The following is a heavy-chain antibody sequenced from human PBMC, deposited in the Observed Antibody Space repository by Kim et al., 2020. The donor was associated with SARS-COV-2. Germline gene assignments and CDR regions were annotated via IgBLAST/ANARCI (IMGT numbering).Heavy chain of an antibody. J-gene: IGHJ2*01. Sequence: GGSLRLSCAASGFTFSSYWISWVRQAPGKGLEWVANIKQDGSEKYYVDSVKGRFTISRDNAKNSLYLQMNSLRAEDTAVYYCARLGATAWYFDLWGRGT. D-gene: IGHD1-26*01. CDR1: GFTFSSYW. V-gene: IGHV3-7*01. CDR2: IKQDGSEK. CDR3: ARLGATAWYFDL.